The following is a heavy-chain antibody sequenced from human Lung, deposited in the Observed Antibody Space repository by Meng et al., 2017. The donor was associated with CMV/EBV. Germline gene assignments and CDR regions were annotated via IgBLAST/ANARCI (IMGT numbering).Heavy chain of an antibody. CDR2: INNNGDNT. CDR1: GFTFSGYA. Sequence: GGSXRLXCAASGFTFSGYAMTWVRQAPGKGLEWVAAINNNGDNTYYADSVKGRFTISRDNSKNNLYLQMNSLRSEGTAKYYCAKEIICTGGSCYSSGFRFYYGLDVWXQGTTVTVSS. J-gene: IGHJ6*02. V-gene: IGHV3-23*01. D-gene: IGHD2-15*01. CDR3: AKEIICTGGSCYSSGFRFYYGLDV.